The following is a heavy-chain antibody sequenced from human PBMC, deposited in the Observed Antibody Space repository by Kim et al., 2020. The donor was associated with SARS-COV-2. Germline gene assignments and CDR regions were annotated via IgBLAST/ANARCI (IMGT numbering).Heavy chain of an antibody. J-gene: IGHJ3*02. D-gene: IGHD3-3*01. V-gene: IGHV4-31*02. Sequence: LQWRVTMSVDTSKNQFSLKLSYVTAADTAVYYCARVARITIFGVVNSAFDIWGQGTMVTVSS. CDR3: ARVARITIFGVVNSAFDI.